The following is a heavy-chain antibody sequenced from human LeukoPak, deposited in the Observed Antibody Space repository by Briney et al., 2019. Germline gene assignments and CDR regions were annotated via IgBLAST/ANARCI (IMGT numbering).Heavy chain of an antibody. J-gene: IGHJ5*02. D-gene: IGHD6-19*01. CDR3: AKDAMAVAGNVNWFDP. CDR2: ISGSGITT. Sequence: PGGSLRLSCAASGFTFSNYAMSWGRQAPGRGLECVSAISGSGITTYYADSVKGRFTISRDNSKNPLYLQMNSLSAEDTAVYYCAKDAMAVAGNVNWFDPWGQGTLVTVSS. CDR1: GFTFSNYA. V-gene: IGHV3-23*01.